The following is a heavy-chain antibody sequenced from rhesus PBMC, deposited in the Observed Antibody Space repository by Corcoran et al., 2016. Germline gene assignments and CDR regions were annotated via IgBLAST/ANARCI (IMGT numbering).Heavy chain of an antibody. CDR1: GGSISSNY. V-gene: IGHV4-165*01. CDR2: IGGSSGST. CDR3: AREGTGTAGTFDY. Sequence: QLQLQESGPGLVKPSETLSLTCAVSGGSISSNYWSWIRQPPGKGLEWIGYIGGSSGSTNYNPSRKSRVTISKDTSKNQFSLKLSSVTAADTAVYYCAREGTGTAGTFDYWGQGVLVTVSS. J-gene: IGHJ4*01. D-gene: IGHD5-24*01.